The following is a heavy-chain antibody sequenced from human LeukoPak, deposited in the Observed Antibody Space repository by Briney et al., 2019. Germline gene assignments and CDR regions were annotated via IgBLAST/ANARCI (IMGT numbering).Heavy chain of an antibody. CDR1: GYTFTGYY. V-gene: IGHV1-2*02. Sequence: ASVKVSCKTSGYTFTGYYIHWVRQAPGQGLEWMGWINPSSGGTIYAQKFQGRVTMTRHTSINTAYMELSSLRSDDTAVYYCARDLGRDGYNFRFYAFDIWGQGTMVTVSS. D-gene: IGHD5-24*01. J-gene: IGHJ3*02. CDR3: ARDLGRDGYNFRFYAFDI. CDR2: INPSSGGT.